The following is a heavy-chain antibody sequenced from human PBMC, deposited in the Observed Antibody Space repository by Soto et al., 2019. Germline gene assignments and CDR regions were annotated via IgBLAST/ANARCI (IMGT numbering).Heavy chain of an antibody. CDR1: GVSVTSYY. Sequence: PSETLSLTCSVSGVSVTSYYWTWIRHSPGKGLEWIGYVYHTGNTYYNPSLKSRVTISLDTSKNQVSLRLRFVTAADTAVYYCAREQYNWKLWGQGTLVTVSS. D-gene: IGHD1-20*01. CDR3: AREQYNWKL. V-gene: IGHV4-59*02. J-gene: IGHJ4*02. CDR2: VYHTGNT.